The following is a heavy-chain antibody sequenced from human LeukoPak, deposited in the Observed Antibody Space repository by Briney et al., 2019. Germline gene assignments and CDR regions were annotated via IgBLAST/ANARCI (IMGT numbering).Heavy chain of an antibody. CDR1: GYTLTELS. V-gene: IGHV1-24*01. Sequence: ASVKVSCKVSGYTLTELSMHWVRQAPGKGLEWMGGFDPEDDETIYAQKFQGRVTMTEDTSTDTAYMELSSLRSEDTALYYCATSFSSNAFDIWGQGTMVTVSS. CDR3: ATSFSSNAFDI. J-gene: IGHJ3*02. CDR2: FDPEDDET.